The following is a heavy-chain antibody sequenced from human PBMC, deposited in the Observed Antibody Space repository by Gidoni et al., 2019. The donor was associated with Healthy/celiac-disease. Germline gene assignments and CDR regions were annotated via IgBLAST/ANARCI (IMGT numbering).Heavy chain of an antibody. D-gene: IGHD1-26*01. V-gene: IGHV3-21*01. CDR1: GFPCSSYS. J-gene: IGHJ4*02. CDR2: ISSSSGYI. Sequence: EVQLVASGGGLVKPGGSLTLSCAASGFPCSSYSVNWVRQAPGKGLEWVASISSSSGYIYYAESVKGRFTISRENAKNSLYLQMNSLRAEDTAVYYCARPYSGSYDGADYWGQGTLVTVSS. CDR3: ARPYSGSYDGADY.